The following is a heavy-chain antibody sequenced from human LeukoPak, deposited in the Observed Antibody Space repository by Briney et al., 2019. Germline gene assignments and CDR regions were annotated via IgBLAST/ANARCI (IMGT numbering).Heavy chain of an antibody. CDR2: IPHDGGNK. CDR3: AREAYSSGRAGTFDI. Sequence: GGSLRLSCAASGFTFSNNAMSWVRQAPGKRLEWVALIPHDGGNKQYGDSAKGRFTVSRENSKNTVDLNMDSLTVDDTAIYYCAREAYSSGRAGTFDIWGQGTMVTVSS. D-gene: IGHD6-19*01. V-gene: IGHV3-30*04. CDR1: GFTFSNNA. J-gene: IGHJ3*02.